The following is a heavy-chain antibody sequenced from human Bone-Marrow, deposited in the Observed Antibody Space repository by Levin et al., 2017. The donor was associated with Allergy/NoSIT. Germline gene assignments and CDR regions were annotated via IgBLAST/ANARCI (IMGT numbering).Heavy chain of an antibody. CDR1: GGSVSSDTYY. D-gene: IGHD3-9*01. CDR2: ISSSGRT. J-gene: IGHJ4*02. V-gene: IGHV4-61*01. CDR3: ARDDYSDFHGWI. Sequence: PSETLSLTCTVSGGSVSSDTYYWSWIRQPPGKGLEWIGYISSSGRTYYNPSLLSRVSISLHTSKNQFSLRLTSVTPADTAVYYCARDDYSDFHGWIWGQGSLVTVSS.